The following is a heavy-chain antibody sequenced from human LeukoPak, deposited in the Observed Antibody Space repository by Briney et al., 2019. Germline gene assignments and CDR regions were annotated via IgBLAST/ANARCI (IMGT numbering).Heavy chain of an antibody. Sequence: PGGSLRLSCEASGFSFRDSVINWVRQAPGRGLEWLSSISGSGGTTYYADSVKGRFTISRDNSENTVYLQMNSLRAEDTAVYYCAKDPSIGSSWVGYYFDYWGQGTLVTVSS. D-gene: IGHD6-13*01. CDR3: AKDPSIGSSWVGYYFDY. CDR1: GFSFRDSV. V-gene: IGHV3-23*01. CDR2: ISGSGGTT. J-gene: IGHJ4*02.